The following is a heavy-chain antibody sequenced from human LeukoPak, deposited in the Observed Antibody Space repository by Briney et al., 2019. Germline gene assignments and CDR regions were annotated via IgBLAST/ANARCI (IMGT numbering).Heavy chain of an antibody. D-gene: IGHD5-18*01. V-gene: IGHV3-30*02. J-gene: IGHJ4*01. CDR2: IRYDGSKK. Sequence: GGSLRISCTASGFIFSGYDMHWVRQAPGKGLEWVAFIRYDGSKKFYADSVKGRFTISRDNSKNTLFLEVNGLRAVDTAVYYCARRGGDSYGQETHYFDYWGHGTLVTVSS. CDR3: ARRGGDSYGQETHYFDY. CDR1: GFIFSGYD.